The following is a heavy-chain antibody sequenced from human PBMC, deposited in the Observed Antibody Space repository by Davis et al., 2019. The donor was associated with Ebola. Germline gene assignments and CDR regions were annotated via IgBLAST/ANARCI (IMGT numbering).Heavy chain of an antibody. CDR2: IRYDGSNK. CDR3: AKDRTIFGAQGYMDV. J-gene: IGHJ6*03. CDR1: GFTFSSYA. V-gene: IGHV3-30*02. D-gene: IGHD3-3*01. Sequence: PGGSLRLSCAASGFTFSSYAMHWVRQAPGKGLEWVAFIRYDGSNKYYADSVKGRFTISRDNSKNTLYLQMNSLRAEDTAVYYCAKDRTIFGAQGYMDVWGKGTTVTVSS.